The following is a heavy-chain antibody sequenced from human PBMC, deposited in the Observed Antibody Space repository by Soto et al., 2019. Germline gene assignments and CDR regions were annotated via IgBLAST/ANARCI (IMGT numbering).Heavy chain of an antibody. CDR2: IKRIIDGGTA. V-gene: IGHV3-15*01. CDR1: GFSFTNTW. J-gene: IGHJ4*02. D-gene: IGHD3-3*01. Sequence: GGSLRLSCAASGFSFTNTWMSWVRQAPGKGLEWVGRIKRIIDGGTADYAAPVKGRFTISRDDSKNTLYLQLNSLKTEDTAVYYCSTGSIFGVTTHAEDYWGQGTLVTVSS. CDR3: STGSIFGVTTHAEDY.